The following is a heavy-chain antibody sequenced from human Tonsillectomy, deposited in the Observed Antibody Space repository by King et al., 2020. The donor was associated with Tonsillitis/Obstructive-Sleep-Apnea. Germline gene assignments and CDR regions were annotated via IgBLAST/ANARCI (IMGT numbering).Heavy chain of an antibody. V-gene: IGHV3-74*01. Sequence: VQLVESGGGLVQPGGSLRLSCAASGFTFSSYWMHWVRQAPGKGLVWVSRINSDGSSTSYADSVKGRFTISRDNAKNTLYLQMNSLRAEDTAVYYCARVRTAAGPLPYFDYWGQGTLVTVSS. J-gene: IGHJ4*02. CDR3: ARVRTAAGPLPYFDY. CDR1: GFTFSSYW. D-gene: IGHD6-13*01. CDR2: INSDGSST.